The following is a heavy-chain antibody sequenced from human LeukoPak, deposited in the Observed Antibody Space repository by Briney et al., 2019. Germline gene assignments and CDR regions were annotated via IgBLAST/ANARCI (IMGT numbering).Heavy chain of an antibody. CDR3: AREGGSGSGRGLDY. V-gene: IGHV4-38-2*02. CDR2: VSHRGST. D-gene: IGHD3-10*01. Sequence: PSETLSLTCTVSGYSISNGYYWGWIRQSPGKGLEWVGSVSHRGSTNYNPSLKSRVTISVDTSKNQFSLKLSSVTAADTAMYYCAREGGSGSGRGLDYWGQGTLVTVSS. CDR1: GYSISNGYY. J-gene: IGHJ4*02.